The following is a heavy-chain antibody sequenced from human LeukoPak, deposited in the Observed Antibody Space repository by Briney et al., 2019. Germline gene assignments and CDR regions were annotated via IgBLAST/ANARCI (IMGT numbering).Heavy chain of an antibody. J-gene: IGHJ6*02. D-gene: IGHD3-3*01. CDR2: IYYSGST. V-gene: IGHV4-59*08. CDR3: ARHLNVDNSARYYDFWSGYYYYYYGMDV. CDR1: GGSISSYY. Sequence: SETLSLTCTVSGGSISSYYWSWLRQPPGKGLEWIGYIYYSGSTNYNPSLKSRVTISVDTSKNQFSLKLSSVTAADTAVYYCARHLNVDNSARYYDFWSGYYYYYYGMDVWGQGTTVTVSS.